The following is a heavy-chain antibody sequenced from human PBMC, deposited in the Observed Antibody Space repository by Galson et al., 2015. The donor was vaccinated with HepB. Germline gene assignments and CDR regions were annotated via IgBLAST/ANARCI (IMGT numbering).Heavy chain of an antibody. CDR3: ARDPFLGSYYDIHYYYGMDV. Sequence: SCKASGYTFTSYYMHWVRQAPGQGLEWMGIINPSGGSTSYAQKFQGRVTMTRDTSTSTVYMELSSLRSEDTAVYYCARDPFLGSYYDIHYYYGMDVWGQGTTVTVSS. J-gene: IGHJ6*02. CDR2: INPSGGST. CDR1: GYTFTSYY. D-gene: IGHD1-26*01. V-gene: IGHV1-46*01.